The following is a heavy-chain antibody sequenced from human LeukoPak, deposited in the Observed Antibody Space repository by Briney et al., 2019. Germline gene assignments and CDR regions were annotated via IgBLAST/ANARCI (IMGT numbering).Heavy chain of an antibody. V-gene: IGHV3-7*01. CDR2: IKQDGSEK. J-gene: IGHJ6*03. Sequence: PGGSLRLSCAASGFTFSSYWMSWVRQAPGKGLEWVANIKQDGSEKYYVDSVKGRFTISRDNAKNSLYLQMNSLRAEDTAVYYCARVIAVADYYYMDVWGKGTTVTVSS. CDR1: GFTFSSYW. D-gene: IGHD6-19*01. CDR3: ARVIAVADYYYMDV.